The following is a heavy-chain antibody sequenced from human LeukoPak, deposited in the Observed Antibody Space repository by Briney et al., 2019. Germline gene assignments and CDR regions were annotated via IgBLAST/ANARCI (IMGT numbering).Heavy chain of an antibody. J-gene: IGHJ4*02. CDR3: ARRSSVGAFDY. V-gene: IGHV4-61*02. CDR1: GGSISSGSYY. Sequence: SQTLSLTCTVSGGSISSGSYYWSWIRQPAGKGLEWIGRIYTSGSTNYHPSLKSRVTMSVDTSKNQFSLKLSSVTAADTAVYYCARRSSVGAFDYWGQGTLVTVSS. CDR2: IYTSGST. D-gene: IGHD1-26*01.